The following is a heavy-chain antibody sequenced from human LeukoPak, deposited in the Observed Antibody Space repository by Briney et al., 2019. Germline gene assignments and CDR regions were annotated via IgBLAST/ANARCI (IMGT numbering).Heavy chain of an antibody. Sequence: GGSLRLSCAASGFTFSSYAMSWVRQAPGKGLEWVSAISGSGGSTYYADSVKGRFTISRDNSKNTLYLQMNSLRADDTAVYYCAKAGYYDSSGYYYVFPYWGQGTLVTVSS. CDR3: AKAGYYDSSGYYYVFPY. D-gene: IGHD3-22*01. V-gene: IGHV3-23*01. CDR2: ISGSGGST. CDR1: GFTFSSYA. J-gene: IGHJ4*02.